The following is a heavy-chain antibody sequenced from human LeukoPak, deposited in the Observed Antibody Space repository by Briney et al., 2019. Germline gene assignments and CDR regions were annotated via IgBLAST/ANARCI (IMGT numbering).Heavy chain of an antibody. D-gene: IGHD3-22*01. CDR1: GFTFSSYS. J-gene: IGHJ4*02. CDR3: ARADLDSSGYYFY. Sequence: GGSLRLSCAASGFTFSSYSMNWVRQAPGKGPGWVSSISSSSSYIYYADSVKGRFTISRDNAKNSLYLQMNSLRAEDTAVYYCARADLDSSGYYFYWGQGTLVTVSS. V-gene: IGHV3-21*01. CDR2: ISSSSSYI.